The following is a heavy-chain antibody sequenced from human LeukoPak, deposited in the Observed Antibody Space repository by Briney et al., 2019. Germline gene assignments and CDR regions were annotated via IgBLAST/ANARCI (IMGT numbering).Heavy chain of an antibody. Sequence: GASVKVSCKASGYTFTGYYMHWVRQAPGQGLEWMGWINPNSGGTNYAQKFQGRVTMTRDTSISTAYMELSRLRSDDTAVYYCARGGHITMVRGVIIYFDYWRQGTLVTVSS. CDR1: GYTFTGYY. D-gene: IGHD3-10*01. J-gene: IGHJ4*02. V-gene: IGHV1-2*02. CDR3: ARGGHITMVRGVIIYFDY. CDR2: INPNSGGT.